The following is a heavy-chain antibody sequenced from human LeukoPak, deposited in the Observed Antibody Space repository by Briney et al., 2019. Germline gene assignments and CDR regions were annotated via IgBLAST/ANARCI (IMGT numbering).Heavy chain of an antibody. CDR1: GYSITSHYY. Sequence: SETLSLTCTVSGYSITSHYYWGWIRQPPGKGLEWIGSISHSGTTYYNPSLRSRVTISVDTSKNQISLRLSSVTAADTAVYYCARVTGYVMEDYFDYWGQGTLVTVSS. CDR3: ARVTGYVMEDYFDY. CDR2: ISHSGTT. V-gene: IGHV4-38-2*02. J-gene: IGHJ4*02. D-gene: IGHD6-13*01.